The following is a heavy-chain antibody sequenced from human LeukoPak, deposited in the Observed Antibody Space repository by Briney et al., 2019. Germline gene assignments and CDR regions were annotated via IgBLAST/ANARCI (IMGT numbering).Heavy chain of an antibody. CDR3: AREAAADCSSTSLRNSVGQFDY. V-gene: IGHV1-69*08. CDR2: IIPITGNA. J-gene: IGHJ4*02. Sequence: ASVKVSCKASGGTFSSYTISWVRQAPGQGLEWMGRIIPITGNANYAQKLQGRVTITADTSTSTAYMELSSLRSEDTAVYYCAREAAADCSSTSLRNSVGQFDYWGQGALVTVSS. D-gene: IGHD2-2*01. CDR1: GGTFSSYT.